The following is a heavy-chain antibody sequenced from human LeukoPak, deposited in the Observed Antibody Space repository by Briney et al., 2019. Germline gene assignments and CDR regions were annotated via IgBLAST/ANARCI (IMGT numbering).Heavy chain of an antibody. CDR1: GGSINSYY. D-gene: IGHD3-22*01. CDR2: IYYSGST. Sequence: PSETLSLTCTVSGGSINSYYWSWIRQPPGKGLEWIGYIYYSGSTKYNPSLKSRVTISVDTSKNQFSLKLSSVTAADTAVYYCARTWHGYYSRDYWGQGTLVTVSS. J-gene: IGHJ4*02. V-gene: IGHV4-59*08. CDR3: ARTWHGYYSRDY.